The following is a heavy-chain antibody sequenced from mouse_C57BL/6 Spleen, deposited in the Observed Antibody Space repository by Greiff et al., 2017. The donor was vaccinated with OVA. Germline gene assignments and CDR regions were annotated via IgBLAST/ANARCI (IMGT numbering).Heavy chain of an antibody. D-gene: IGHD1-1*01. CDR3: ARNYGSSYYFDY. Sequence: VQLPQPGAELVMPGASVKLSCKASGYTFTSYWMHWVKQRPGQGLEWIGEIDPSDSYPNYNQKFKGKSTLTVDKSSSTAYMQLSSLTSEDSAVYYCARNYGSSYYFDYWGQGTTLTVSS. V-gene: IGHV1-69*01. CDR2: IDPSDSYP. CDR1: GYTFTSYW. J-gene: IGHJ2*01.